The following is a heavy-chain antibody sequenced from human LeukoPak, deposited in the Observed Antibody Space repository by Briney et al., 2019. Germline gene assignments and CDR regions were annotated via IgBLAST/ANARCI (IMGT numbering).Heavy chain of an antibody. CDR3: AKTYGSGRYYAFDI. J-gene: IGHJ3*02. CDR2: ISHDGSNN. Sequence: GGSLRLSCAASGFTFSIYSMHWVRQAPGKGLEWVAVISHDGSNNYYADSVKGRFTISRDNSKNTLYLQMNSLRAEDTAVYYCAKTYGSGRYYAFDIWGQGTMVTVSS. D-gene: IGHD3-10*01. CDR1: GFTFSIYS. V-gene: IGHV3-30*04.